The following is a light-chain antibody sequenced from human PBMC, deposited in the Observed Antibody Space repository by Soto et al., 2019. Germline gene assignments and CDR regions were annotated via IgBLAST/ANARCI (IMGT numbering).Light chain of an antibody. CDR2: GAS. CDR1: QIVTSRY. J-gene: IGKJ5*01. CDR3: QQRSNWPPGIT. V-gene: IGKV3-11*01. Sequence: EIVLTQSPGTLSLSPGERATLSCRASQIVTSRYLAWYQQKPGQAPRLLIFGASIRATGIPARFSGSGSGTDFTLTISSLEPEDFAVYYCQQRSNWPPGITFGQGTRLEI.